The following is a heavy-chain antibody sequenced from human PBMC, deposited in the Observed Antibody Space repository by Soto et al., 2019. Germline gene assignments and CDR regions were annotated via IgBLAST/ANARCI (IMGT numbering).Heavy chain of an antibody. D-gene: IGHD3-22*01. CDR1: GFTFSSYS. CDR2: ISSSSSTI. V-gene: IGHV3-48*02. J-gene: IGHJ4*02. Sequence: EVQLVESGGGLVQPGGSLRLSCAASGFTFSSYSMNWVRQAPGKGLEWVSYISSSSSTIYYADSVKGRFTISRDNAKKSLYLQMNSLRDEDTAVYYWARGLYYYDSRGYWGYWGQGTLVTVSS. CDR3: ARGLYYYDSRGYWGY.